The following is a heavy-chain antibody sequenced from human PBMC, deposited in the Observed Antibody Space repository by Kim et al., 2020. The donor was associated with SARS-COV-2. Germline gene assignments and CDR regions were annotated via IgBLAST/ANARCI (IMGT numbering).Heavy chain of an antibody. CDR1: GFTFSNAW. CDR3: TTGFSYGSGSYPSRYFDL. J-gene: IGHJ2*01. CDR2: IKSKTDGGTT. V-gene: IGHV3-15*01. Sequence: GGSLRLSCAASGFTFSNAWMSWVRQAPGKGLEWVGRIKSKTDGGTTDYAAPVKGRFTISRDDSKNTLYLQMNSLKTEDTAVYYCTTGFSYGSGSYPSRYFDLWGRGTLVTVSS. D-gene: IGHD3-10*01.